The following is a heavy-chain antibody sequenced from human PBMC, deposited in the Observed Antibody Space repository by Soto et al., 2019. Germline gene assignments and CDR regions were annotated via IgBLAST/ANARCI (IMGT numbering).Heavy chain of an antibody. CDR2: IDPSDSST. D-gene: IGHD3-3*02. CDR3: ARHNDAFGKEHNY. J-gene: IGHJ4*02. Sequence: GESLKISCKGSGYRFTNYWISWVRQKPGTGLEWMGRIDPSDSSTSYSPSFQGHVTMSADTSITTAYLQWSSLKASDTAIYYCARHNDAFGKEHNYWGQGTQVTVSS. V-gene: IGHV5-10-1*01. CDR1: GYRFTNYW.